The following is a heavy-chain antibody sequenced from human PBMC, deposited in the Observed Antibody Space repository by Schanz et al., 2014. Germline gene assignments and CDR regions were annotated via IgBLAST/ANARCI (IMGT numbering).Heavy chain of an antibody. Sequence: QVQLVQSGPEVKKPGASVKVSCKASGYTFTSYDINWVRQATGQGLEWMGWMNSKTGNTGYAQRFQGRVTMTRNTSITTAYLELSSLRSGDTAVYYCSKGRTFRRWGQGTLVTVSS. J-gene: IGHJ4*02. CDR3: SKGRTFRR. CDR2: MNSKTGNT. D-gene: IGHD3-16*01. CDR1: GYTFTSYD. V-gene: IGHV1-8*01.